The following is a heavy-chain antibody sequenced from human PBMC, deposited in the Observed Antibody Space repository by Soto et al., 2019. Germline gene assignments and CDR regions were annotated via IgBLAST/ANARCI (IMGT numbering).Heavy chain of an antibody. CDR2: IYHAGNT. V-gene: IGHV4-59*08. Sequence: QVQLQESGPGLVKDSETLSLTCSVSGDSITAYYWSWIRQSPGKGLEWIGYIYHAGNTNYNPSLRGRVTMSVDTSRNRFSLKLKSVTAADTAIYYCARLTYYSHHGGQGTLVTVSS. CDR1: GDSITAYY. J-gene: IGHJ4*02. CDR3: ARLTYYSHH.